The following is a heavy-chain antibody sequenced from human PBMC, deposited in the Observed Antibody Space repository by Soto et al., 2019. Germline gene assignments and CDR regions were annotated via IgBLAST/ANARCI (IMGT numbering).Heavy chain of an antibody. CDR3: ARATAMYNSSCGCFDS. V-gene: IGHV4-59*01. CDR1: GGSLTNFY. J-gene: IGHJ4*02. Sequence: QVLLQESGPGLVKPSATLSLTCTVSGGSLTNFYWGWVRQPPGKGLEWIGYVNAIGTTNYNSSLTSRVSISVDTSRNQFSLKLRSVIAADTAVYYCARATAMYNSSCGCFDSWGQGTLVTVSS. CDR2: VNAIGTT. D-gene: IGHD2-21*02.